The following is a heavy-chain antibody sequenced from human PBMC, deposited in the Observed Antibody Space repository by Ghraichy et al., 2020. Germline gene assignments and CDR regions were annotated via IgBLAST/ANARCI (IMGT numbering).Heavy chain of an antibody. D-gene: IGHD5-18*01. CDR2: IYYSGST. CDR3: ARHGRTAMDRNFDY. CDR1: GGSISSSSYY. Sequence: SETLSLTCTVSGGSISSSSYYWGWIRQPPGKGLEWIGSIYYSGSTYYNPSLKSRVTISVDTSKNQFSLKLSSVTAADTAVYYCARHGRTAMDRNFDYWGQGTLVTVSS. V-gene: IGHV4-39*01. J-gene: IGHJ4*02.